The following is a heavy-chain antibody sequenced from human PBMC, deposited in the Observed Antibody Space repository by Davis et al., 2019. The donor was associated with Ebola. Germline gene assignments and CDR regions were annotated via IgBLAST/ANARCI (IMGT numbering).Heavy chain of an antibody. CDR1: GYSFTSYW. J-gene: IGHJ5*02. Sequence: PGGSLRLSCKGSGYSFTSYWIGWVRQMPGKGLEWMGIIYPGDSDTRYSPSFQGQVTISADKSISTAYLQWSSLKASDTAMYYCARSGGIACTGGVCYDWFDPWGQGTLVTVSS. V-gene: IGHV5-51*01. CDR2: IYPGDSDT. CDR3: ARSGGIACTGGVCYDWFDP. D-gene: IGHD2-8*02.